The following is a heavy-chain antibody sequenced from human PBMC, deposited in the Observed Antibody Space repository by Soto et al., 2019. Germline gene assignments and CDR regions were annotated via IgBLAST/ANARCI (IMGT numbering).Heavy chain of an antibody. CDR1: GFSFSNHG. J-gene: IGHJ6*02. CDR2: ISYDGNVK. V-gene: IGHV3-30*18. CDR3: AKDLKVSGGFHGSLNYSYGIDV. D-gene: IGHD3-10*01. Sequence: GGSLRLSCAASGFSFSNHGMQWVRQAPGKGLEWVAVISYDGNVKYYTDSVKGRFTISRDNSQSTLFLQMDSLRPEDAAVYYCAKDLKVSGGFHGSLNYSYGIDVWGPGTTVTVSS.